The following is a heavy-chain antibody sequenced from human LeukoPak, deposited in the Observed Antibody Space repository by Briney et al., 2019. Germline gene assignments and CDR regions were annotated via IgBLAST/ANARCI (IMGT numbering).Heavy chain of an antibody. Sequence: PSETLSLTCTVSGGSIRSTTYYWGWIRRPPGKGLEWIGSIYYSGNTYYSPSLMSRVTISVDTSKNQFSLNLSSVTAADTAMYYCARAPHFFDSSGSRYYFDYWGLGALVTVSS. J-gene: IGHJ4*02. V-gene: IGHV4-39*07. CDR2: IYYSGNT. CDR3: ARAPHFFDSSGSRYYFDY. CDR1: GGSIRSTTYY. D-gene: IGHD3-22*01.